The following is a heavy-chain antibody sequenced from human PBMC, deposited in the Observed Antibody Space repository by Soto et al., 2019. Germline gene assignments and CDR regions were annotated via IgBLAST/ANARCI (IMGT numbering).Heavy chain of an antibody. J-gene: IGHJ6*02. V-gene: IGHV4-4*02. CDR3: ARVTGYYYYGMDV. Sequence: QVQLQESGPGLVKPSGTLSLTCAVSGGSISSSNWWSWVRQPPGKGLEWIGEIYHSGSTNYNPSLQSRVTISVDKSKNQFSLKLSSVTAADTAMYYGARVTGYYYYGMDVWGQGTTVTVSS. CDR2: IYHSGST. CDR1: GGSISSSNW.